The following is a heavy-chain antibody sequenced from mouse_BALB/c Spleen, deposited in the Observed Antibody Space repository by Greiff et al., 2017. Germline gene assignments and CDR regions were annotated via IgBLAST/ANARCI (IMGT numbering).Heavy chain of an antibody. D-gene: IGHD2-10*01. CDR3: ARTYYGNYGRAMDY. J-gene: IGHJ4*01. CDR1: GYSITSDYA. CDR2: ISYSGST. V-gene: IGHV3-2*02. Sequence: EVKLEESGPGLVKPSQSLSLTCTVTGYSITSDYAWNWIRQFPGNKLEWMGYISYSGSTSYNPSLKSRISITRDTSKNQFFLQLNSVTTEDTATYYCARTYYGNYGRAMDYWGQGTSVTVSS.